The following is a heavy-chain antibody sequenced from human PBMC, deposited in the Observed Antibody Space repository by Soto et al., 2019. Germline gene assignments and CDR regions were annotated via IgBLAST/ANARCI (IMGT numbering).Heavy chain of an antibody. V-gene: IGHV3-48*02. CDR3: ARGSAPAIFGVVIEFDY. CDR1: GFTFSSYS. CDR2: ISSSSSTI. Sequence: GGSLRLSCAASGFTFSSYSMNWVRQAPGKGLEWVSYISSSSSTIYYADSVKGRFTISRDNAKNSLYLQMNSLRDEDTAEYYCARGSAPAIFGVVIEFDYWGQGTLVTVSS. D-gene: IGHD3-3*01. J-gene: IGHJ4*02.